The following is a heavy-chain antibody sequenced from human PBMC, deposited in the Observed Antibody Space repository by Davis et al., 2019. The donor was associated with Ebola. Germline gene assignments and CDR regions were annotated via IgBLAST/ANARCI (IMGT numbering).Heavy chain of an antibody. D-gene: IGHD6-19*01. V-gene: IGHV3-7*01. Sequence: PGGSLRLSCAASGFNFSFDWMTWVRQAPGKGLEWVANIKHDGSEAYYVDSVKGRFHISRDNAKKSVHLQMNSLRVEDTAVYYCARAGWFFADWGRGTLVIVSS. CDR1: GFNFSFDW. CDR3: ARAGWFFAD. J-gene: IGHJ4*02. CDR2: IKHDGSEA.